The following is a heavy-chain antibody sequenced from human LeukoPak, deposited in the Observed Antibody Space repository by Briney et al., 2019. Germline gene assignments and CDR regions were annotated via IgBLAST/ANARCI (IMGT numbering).Heavy chain of an antibody. CDR2: ISYDGSNK. J-gene: IGHJ6*02. CDR3: ARGAPIWYNDILTGYYREGLDV. CDR1: GFTFSSYA. D-gene: IGHD3-9*01. V-gene: IGHV3-30*04. Sequence: GGSLRLSCAASGFTFSSYAMHWVRQAPGKGLEWVAIISYDGSNKYYADSVKGRFTISRDNSKDTLYLQMNSPRAEDTAVYYCARGAPIWYNDILTGYYREGLDVRGQGTTVTVSS.